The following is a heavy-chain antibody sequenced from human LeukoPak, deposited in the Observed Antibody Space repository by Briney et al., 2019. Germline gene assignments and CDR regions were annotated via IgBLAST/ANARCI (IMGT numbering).Heavy chain of an antibody. D-gene: IGHD6-19*01. CDR1: GGSISGYY. J-gene: IGHJ6*03. Sequence: SETLSLTCTVSGGSISGYYWSWIRQPAGKGLEWIGRIYTSGSTNYNPSLKSRVTMSVDTSKNQFSLKLSSVTAADTAAYYCASSGWPYYYMDVWGKGTTVTVSS. V-gene: IGHV4-4*07. CDR2: IYTSGST. CDR3: ASSGWPYYYMDV.